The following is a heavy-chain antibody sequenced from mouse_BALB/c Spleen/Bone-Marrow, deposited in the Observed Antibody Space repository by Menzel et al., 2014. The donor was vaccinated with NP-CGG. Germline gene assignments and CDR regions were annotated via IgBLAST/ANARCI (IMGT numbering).Heavy chain of an antibody. Sequence: EVMLVESEGGLVQPGGSRKLSCAASGFTFSSFGMHWVRQAPEEGLEWVAYISSGSSTIYYADTVKGRFTISRDNPKNTLFLQMTSLRSEDTAMYYCASLTYYAMDYWGQGTSVTVSS. J-gene: IGHJ4*01. CDR1: GFTFSSFG. CDR2: ISSGSSTI. V-gene: IGHV5-17*02. CDR3: ASLTYYAMDY.